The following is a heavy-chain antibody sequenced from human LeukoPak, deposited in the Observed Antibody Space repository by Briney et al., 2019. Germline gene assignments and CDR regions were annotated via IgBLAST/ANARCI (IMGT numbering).Heavy chain of an antibody. D-gene: IGHD5-18*01. CDR2: IYSGGTT. J-gene: IGHJ4*02. V-gene: IGHV3-53*04. CDR3: ARVDTVMAYYFDL. Sequence: GGALRLSCAASRFTVSTNCMTWVRQAPGKGLEWVSTIYSGGTTYYADSVMGRFTISRHNSRNTLYLQMNSQRAEDTAVYYCARVDTVMAYYFDLWGQGTLVTVSS. CDR1: RFTVSTNC.